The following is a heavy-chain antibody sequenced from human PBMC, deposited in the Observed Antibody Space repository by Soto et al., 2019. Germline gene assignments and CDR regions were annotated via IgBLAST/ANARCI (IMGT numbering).Heavy chain of an antibody. CDR3: ARAPERGGIKQWLVSFDP. CDR2: IYHSGST. D-gene: IGHD6-19*01. J-gene: IGHJ5*02. CDR1: GGSISSSNW. Sequence: SETLSLTCAVSGGSISSSNWWSWVRQPPGKGLEWIGEIYHSGSTNYNPSLKSRVTISVDKSKNQFSLKLSSVTAADTAVYYCARAPERGGIKQWLVSFDPWGQGTLVTVSS. V-gene: IGHV4-4*02.